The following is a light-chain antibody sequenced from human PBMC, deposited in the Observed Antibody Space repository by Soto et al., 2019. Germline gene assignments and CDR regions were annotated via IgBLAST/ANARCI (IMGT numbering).Light chain of an antibody. J-gene: IGLJ3*02. Sequence: QSVLTQPASVSGSPGQSITISCTGTSSDVGGYKYVSWYQQHPDKAPKLIIFEVSNRPSGISSRFSGSKSGNTASLTISGLQAEDEADYYCQSYDSSLPWVFGGGTKLTVL. CDR3: QSYDSSLPWV. V-gene: IGLV2-14*01. CDR2: EVS. CDR1: SSDVGGYKY.